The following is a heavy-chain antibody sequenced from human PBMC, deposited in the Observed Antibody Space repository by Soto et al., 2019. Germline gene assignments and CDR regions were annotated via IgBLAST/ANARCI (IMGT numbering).Heavy chain of an antibody. CDR3: TKVGGLYDFWSGPLHFDL. CDR2: ISWNSDSI. Sequence: EAQLVESGGGLVQPDRSLRLSCAGSGFIFDDFAIHWVRQAPGKGLEWVSGISWNSDSIGYADSVKGRFTISRDNAKNALYLQMNSLRVEDTAFYYCTKVGGLYDFWSGPLHFDLWGQGTLVTVSS. J-gene: IGHJ4*02. CDR1: GFIFDDFA. D-gene: IGHD3-3*01. V-gene: IGHV3-9*01.